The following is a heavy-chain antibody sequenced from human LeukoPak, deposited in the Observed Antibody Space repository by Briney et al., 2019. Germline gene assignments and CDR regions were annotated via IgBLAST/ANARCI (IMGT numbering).Heavy chain of an antibody. J-gene: IGHJ6*03. D-gene: IGHD3-10*01. CDR1: GGSTSSYH. V-gene: IGHV4-59*01. CDR3: ARIPMGGYYYYYMDV. CDR2: IYYSGST. Sequence: SETLSLTCTVSGGSTSSYHWNWIRQPPGKGLEWIGYIYYSGSTNYNPSLKSRVTISVDTSKNQFSLKLSSVTAADTAVYYCARIPMGGYYYYYMDVWGKGTTVTVSS.